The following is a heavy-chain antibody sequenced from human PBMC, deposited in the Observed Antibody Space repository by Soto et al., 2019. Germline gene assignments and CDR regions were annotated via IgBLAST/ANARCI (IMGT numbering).Heavy chain of an antibody. CDR1: VYTFTTYD. Sequence: ASVKVSCKASVYTFTTYDISWVRQAPGQGLEWMGRISTYNGNTNYPQSLQGRLTLTTDTSTTTAYMELRSLGSDDTAVYYCARDPYHVLMVNAPNLYGMDVWGQGTTVTVLL. V-gene: IGHV1-18*01. CDR2: ISTYNGNT. J-gene: IGHJ6*02. D-gene: IGHD2-8*01. CDR3: ARDPYHVLMVNAPNLYGMDV.